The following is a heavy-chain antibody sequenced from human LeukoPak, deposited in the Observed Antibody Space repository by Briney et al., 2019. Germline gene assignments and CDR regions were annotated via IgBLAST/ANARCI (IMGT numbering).Heavy chain of an antibody. D-gene: IGHD2-2*01. Sequence: ASVKVSCKASGYTFTSYDINWVRQATGQGLEWMGWMNPNCGNTGYAQKFQGRVTITRDKSMSTAYMELSSLRFEDTAVYYCAIGGLLGYCSSTSCYARYYYGMDVWGQGTTVTVSS. V-gene: IGHV1-8*01. CDR3: AIGGLLGYCSSTSCYARYYYGMDV. J-gene: IGHJ6*02. CDR2: MNPNCGNT. CDR1: GYTFTSYD.